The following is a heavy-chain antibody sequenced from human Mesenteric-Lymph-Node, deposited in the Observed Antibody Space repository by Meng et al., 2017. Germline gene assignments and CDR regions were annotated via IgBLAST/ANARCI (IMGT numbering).Heavy chain of an antibody. CDR3: TRGYSGLPINAFDI. CDR1: GFLFSRCD. CDR2: SGNKAYSHTT. V-gene: IGHV3-72*01. D-gene: IGHD5-12*01. J-gene: IGHJ3*02. Sequence: SLKISCAASGFLFSRCDMTWVRQAPGKGLEWVGRSGNKAYSHTTEYAASVKGRFTVSRDNSKNSLYLQINSLKSEDTDVYYCTRGYSGLPINAFDIWGQGTMVTVSS.